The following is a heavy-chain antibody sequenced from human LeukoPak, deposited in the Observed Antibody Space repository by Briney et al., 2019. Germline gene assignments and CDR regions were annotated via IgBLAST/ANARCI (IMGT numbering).Heavy chain of an antibody. CDR2: IYYSGST. V-gene: IGHV4-59*12. J-gene: IGHJ3*02. CDR1: GGSISGYY. D-gene: IGHD6-6*01. CDR3: ARVHSSSGAFDI. Sequence: PSETLSLTCTVSGGSISGYYWSWIRQPPGKGLEWIGYIYYSGSTNYNPSLKSRVTMSVDTSKNQFSLKLSSVTAADTAVYYCARVHSSSGAFDIWGQGTMVTVSS.